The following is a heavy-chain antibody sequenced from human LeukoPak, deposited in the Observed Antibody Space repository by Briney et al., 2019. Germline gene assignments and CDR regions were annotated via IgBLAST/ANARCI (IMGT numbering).Heavy chain of an antibody. D-gene: IGHD3-22*01. CDR2: IYYSGST. CDR3: ARPGYYDRSGYWGDAFDI. J-gene: IGHJ3*02. CDR1: GGSIRSYY. V-gene: IGHV4-59*08. Sequence: SETLSLTCTVSGGSIRSYYWSWIRQPPGKGLEWIGYIYYSGSTNYNPSLKSRVTISVDTSKNQFSLKLSSVTAADTAVYYCARPGYYDRSGYWGDAFDIWGQGTMVTVSS.